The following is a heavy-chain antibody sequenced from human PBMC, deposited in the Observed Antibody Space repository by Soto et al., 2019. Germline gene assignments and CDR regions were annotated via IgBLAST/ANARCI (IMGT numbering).Heavy chain of an antibody. J-gene: IGHJ4*02. CDR3: AKAANMITFGGVIVTKYYFDY. CDR2: ISGSGGST. V-gene: IGHV3-23*01. D-gene: IGHD3-16*02. Sequence: EVQLLESGGGLVQPGGSLRLSCAASGFTFSSYAMSWVRQAPGMGLEWVSAISGSGGSTYYADSVKGRFTISRDNSKNTLYLQMNSLRAEDTAVYYCAKAANMITFGGVIVTKYYFDYWGQGTLVTVSS. CDR1: GFTFSSYA.